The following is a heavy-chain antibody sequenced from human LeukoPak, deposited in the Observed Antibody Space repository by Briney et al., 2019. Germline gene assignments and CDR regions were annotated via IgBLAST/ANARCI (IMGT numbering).Heavy chain of an antibody. CDR3: ARDVGGSLDY. Sequence: GGSLRLSCAASGFTFSTYWMAWVRQAPGKGLEWVANIKGDESARHQADSVKGRLTISRDNAKKSVYLQMSSLRGEDTAVYYCARDVGGSLDYWGQGTLVTVSS. J-gene: IGHJ4*02. CDR2: IKGDESAR. D-gene: IGHD1-26*01. CDR1: GFTFSTYW. V-gene: IGHV3-7*01.